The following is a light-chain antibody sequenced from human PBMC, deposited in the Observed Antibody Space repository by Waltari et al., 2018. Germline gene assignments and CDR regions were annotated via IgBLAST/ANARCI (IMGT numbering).Light chain of an antibody. Sequence: QSVLTQPPSVSGAPGQRVSLSCTVRSSNIGAGYDLHWYQQIPGTAPKLLIYGSNTRPSGVPDRFSGSKSGPSASLTITGLQAEDDGDYYCQSYDSSRTVVFGGGTKLTVL. CDR3: QSYDSSRTVV. CDR2: GSN. J-gene: IGLJ2*01. V-gene: IGLV1-40*01. CDR1: SSNIGAGYD.